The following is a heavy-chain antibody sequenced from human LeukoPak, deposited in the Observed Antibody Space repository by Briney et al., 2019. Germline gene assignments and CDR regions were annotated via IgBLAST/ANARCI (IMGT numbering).Heavy chain of an antibody. D-gene: IGHD2-15*01. CDR2: IKSDGSRT. CDR1: GFTFSNYW. Sequence: GGSLRLSCAASGFTFSNYWMHWVRQAPGKGLVWVSRIKSDGSRTDYADSVKGRFTISRDDAKNTLYLQMNSLRAEDTAVYYCARELPFDYWGQGTLVTVSS. J-gene: IGHJ4*02. CDR3: ARELPFDY. V-gene: IGHV3-74*01.